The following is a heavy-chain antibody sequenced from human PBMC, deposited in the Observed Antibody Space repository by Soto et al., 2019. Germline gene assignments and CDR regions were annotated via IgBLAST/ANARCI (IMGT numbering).Heavy chain of an antibody. D-gene: IGHD2-8*01. Sequence: ASVKVSCKASGYSFTDYHIHWVRQAPGQGLEWLGRINPKGGGTSTAQKFQGWVTMTTDTSISTASMELTRVTSDDTAIYYCARGDSTDCSNGVCSCFYNRDMDVWGQGTTGTVSS. V-gene: IGHV1-2*04. J-gene: IGHJ6*02. CDR2: INPKGGGT. CDR1: GYSFTDYH. CDR3: ARGDSTDCSNGVCSCFYNRDMDV.